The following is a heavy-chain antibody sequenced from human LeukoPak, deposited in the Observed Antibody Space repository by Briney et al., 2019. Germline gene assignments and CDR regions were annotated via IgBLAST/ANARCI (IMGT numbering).Heavy chain of an antibody. Sequence: GGSLRLSCAASGFTFDDYGMSGVPQAPGKGLEGFSGINWNGGSTGYADSVKGRFTISRDNAKNSLYLQMNSLRADDTALHYCASGVTIFGVVIPYYYYYMDVGGKGTTVTVSS. CDR2: INWNGGST. CDR3: ASGVTIFGVVIPYYYYYMDV. J-gene: IGHJ6*03. V-gene: IGHV3-20*04. D-gene: IGHD3-3*01. CDR1: GFTFDDYG.